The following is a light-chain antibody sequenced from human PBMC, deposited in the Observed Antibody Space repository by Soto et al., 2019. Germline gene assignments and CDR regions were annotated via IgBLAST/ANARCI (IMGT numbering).Light chain of an antibody. CDR2: DTS. V-gene: IGKV3-11*01. CDR1: QSVEKY. J-gene: IGKJ4*01. Sequence: EVVLTQSPATLSLSPGERAILSCRASQSVEKYLVWYQQKPGQAPRLLIYDTSNMATGIPARFSGSGSETDFTLTLSSLEPEDFAVYYCQQRKHWPPLTFGGGTKVELK. CDR3: QQRKHWPPLT.